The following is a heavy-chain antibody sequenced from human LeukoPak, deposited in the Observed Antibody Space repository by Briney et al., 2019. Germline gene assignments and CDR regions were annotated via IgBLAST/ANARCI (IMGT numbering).Heavy chain of an antibody. D-gene: IGHD6-13*01. CDR2: IRYDGSNK. CDR3: AKDHSSSWSGGYYYYYMDV. V-gene: IGHV3-30*02. Sequence: GGSLRLSCAASGFTFSSYGMHWVRQAPGKGREWVAFIRYDGSNKYYADSVKGRFTISRDNSKNTLYLQMNSLRAEDTAVYYCAKDHSSSWSGGYYYYYMDVWGKGTTVTVSS. CDR1: GFTFSSYG. J-gene: IGHJ6*03.